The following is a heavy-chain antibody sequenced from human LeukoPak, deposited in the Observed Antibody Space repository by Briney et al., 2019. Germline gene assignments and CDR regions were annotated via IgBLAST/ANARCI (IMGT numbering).Heavy chain of an antibody. J-gene: IGHJ6*02. CDR1: GGTFSSYA. CDR3: ARYCSGGSCLPGFYGMDV. Sequence: SVKVSCKASGGTFSSYANSWVRQAPGQGLEWVGRIIPILGIANYAQKFQGRVTITADKSTSTAYMELSSLRSEDTAVYYCARYCSGGSCLPGFYGMDVWGQGTTVTVSS. D-gene: IGHD2-15*01. V-gene: IGHV1-69*04. CDR2: IIPILGIA.